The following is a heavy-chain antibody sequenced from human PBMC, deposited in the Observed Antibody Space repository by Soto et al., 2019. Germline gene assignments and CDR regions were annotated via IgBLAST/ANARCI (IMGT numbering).Heavy chain of an antibody. CDR3: ARHYICRGGDCYYYGMDV. CDR1: GYNFTKYW. CDR2: IDPSDSYI. D-gene: IGHD3-16*01. V-gene: IGHV5-10-1*01. Sequence: GESLKISCKGSGYNFTKYWISWVRQMPGKGLEWMGRIDPSDSYINYSPSFQGHVTISADKSINTAYLQWSSLRASDTAIYYCARHYICRGGDCYYYGMDVWGQGTTVTVSS. J-gene: IGHJ6*02.